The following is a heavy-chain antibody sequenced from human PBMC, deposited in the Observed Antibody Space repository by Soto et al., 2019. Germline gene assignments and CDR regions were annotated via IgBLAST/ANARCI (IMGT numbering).Heavy chain of an antibody. J-gene: IGHJ5*02. V-gene: IGHV1-24*01. CDR1: GYTLSEVS. D-gene: IGHD2-15*01. CDR3: AIAAYCSGPTCYSGYNWFDP. CDR2: FDPENDET. Sequence: QVQLVQSGADVRKPGASVTVSCKVSGYTLSEVSIHWVRQTPGKGLEWMGGFDPENDETSYAQKFQGRVTLTEDTSTDTAYLEFRSLRSEDTDIYYCAIAAYCSGPTCYSGYNWFDPSGQGNQVNVTS.